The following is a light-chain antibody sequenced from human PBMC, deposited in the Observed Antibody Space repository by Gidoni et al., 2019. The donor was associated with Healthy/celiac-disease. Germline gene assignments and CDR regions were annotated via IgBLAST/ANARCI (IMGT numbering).Light chain of an antibody. CDR2: KAS. Sequence: DIQMTQSPSTLSASVGDRVTINCRASQSISSWLAWYQKKPGKAPKLLIYKASSLESGVPSRFSGSGSGTEFTLTISSLQPDDFATYYCQQYNSYSKTFXPXTKVDIK. J-gene: IGKJ3*01. CDR3: QQYNSYSKT. V-gene: IGKV1-5*03. CDR1: QSISSW.